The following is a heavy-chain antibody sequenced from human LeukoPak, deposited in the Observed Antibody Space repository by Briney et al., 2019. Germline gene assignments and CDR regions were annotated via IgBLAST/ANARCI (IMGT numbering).Heavy chain of an antibody. Sequence: SETLSLTCTVSGYSISSGYYWGWIRQSPGKGLEWIGSIYHSGRTYYNPSLKSRVTISVDTSKKQFSLKLSSVTAADTAVYYCARRWIQLWLVWFDPWGQGTLVTVSS. CDR3: ARRWIQLWLVWFDP. CDR2: IYHSGRT. CDR1: GYSISSGYY. J-gene: IGHJ5*02. V-gene: IGHV4-38-2*02. D-gene: IGHD5-18*01.